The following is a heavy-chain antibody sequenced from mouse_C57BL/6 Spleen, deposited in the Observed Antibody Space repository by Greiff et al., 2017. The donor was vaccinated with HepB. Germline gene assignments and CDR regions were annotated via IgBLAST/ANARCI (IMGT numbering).Heavy chain of an antibody. J-gene: IGHJ4*01. V-gene: IGHV1-52*01. CDR3: AREDYYGSSYDYYAMDY. CDR1: GYTFTSYW. D-gene: IGHD1-1*01. Sequence: QVQLQQPGAELVRPGSSVKLSCKASGYTFTSYWMHWVKQRPIQGLEWIGNIYPSDSETHYNQKFKDKATLTVDKSSSTAYMQLSSLTSEDSAVYYCAREDYYGSSYDYYAMDYWGQGTSVTVAS. CDR2: IYPSDSET.